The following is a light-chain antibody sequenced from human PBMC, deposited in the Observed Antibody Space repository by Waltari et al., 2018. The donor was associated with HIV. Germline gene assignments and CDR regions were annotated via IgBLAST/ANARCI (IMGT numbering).Light chain of an antibody. J-gene: IGLJ1*01. CDR1: SSHFGTQT. CDR3: AACDDSLNGYV. Sequence: QSVLTQPPSASGTPGQRVPIPCSVCSSHFGTQTVSWYHQVPGPPPKLLTYNNNQRPSGVPDRFSGSKSGTAASLAISGLQSEDEADYYCAACDDSLNGYVFGTGTKVTVL. CDR2: NNN. V-gene: IGLV1-44*01.